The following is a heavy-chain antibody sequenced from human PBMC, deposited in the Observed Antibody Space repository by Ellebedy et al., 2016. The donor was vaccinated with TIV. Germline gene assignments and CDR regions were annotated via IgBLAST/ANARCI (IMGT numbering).Heavy chain of an antibody. CDR1: GFTFSSYG. V-gene: IGHV3-33*01. CDR2: IWYDGSNK. Sequence: GESLKISCAASGFTFSSYGMHWVRQAPGKGLEWVAVIWYDGSNKYYADSVKGRFTISRDNSKNTLYLQMGSLRAEDMAVYYCARTTVTKGMDVWGQGTTVTVSS. CDR3: ARTTVTKGMDV. D-gene: IGHD4-17*01. J-gene: IGHJ6*02.